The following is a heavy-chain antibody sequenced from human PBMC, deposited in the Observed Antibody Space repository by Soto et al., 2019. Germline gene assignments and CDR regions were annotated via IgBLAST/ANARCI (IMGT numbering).Heavy chain of an antibody. CDR3: ARDGVGPFDY. Sequence: SETLSLTCTISGGSVSSYQWSWIRQPPGKGLEWIGLTSYSGNTVYNPSLKSRVAFSVDTSKNHFSLTLTSVTAADTAVYYCARDGVGPFDYWGQGTLVTVPS. D-gene: IGHD1-26*01. CDR2: TSYSGNT. J-gene: IGHJ4*02. V-gene: IGHV4-59*02. CDR1: GGSVSSYQ.